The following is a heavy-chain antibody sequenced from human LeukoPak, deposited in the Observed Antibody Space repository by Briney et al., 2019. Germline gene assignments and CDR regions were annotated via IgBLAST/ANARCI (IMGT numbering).Heavy chain of an antibody. CDR2: IFGTV. CDR3: VAQLVDAPPTFDY. D-gene: IGHD1-1*01. V-gene: IGHV1-69*05. Sequence: SVKVSCKASGGSFTNFAISWVRQAPGQGFEWLGGIFGTVTYAPNFQGRVSFTTDESTSTAYMELTGLTTGDTAVYYFVAQLVDAPPTFDYWGQGTLVTVSS. J-gene: IGHJ4*02. CDR1: GGSFTNFA.